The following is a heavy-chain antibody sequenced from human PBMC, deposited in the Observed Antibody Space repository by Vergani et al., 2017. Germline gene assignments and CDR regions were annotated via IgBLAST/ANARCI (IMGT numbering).Heavy chain of an antibody. D-gene: IGHD3-9*01. J-gene: IGHJ6*02. CDR3: ARVMYRDEASTGYRLEGMDI. V-gene: IGHV4-30-2*06. CDR2: IFHSGST. CDR1: GDSINSGHYS. Sequence: QLQESGSGLVKPSQTLSLTCTVSGDSINSGHYSWNWIRQSPSKGLEWIGYIFHSGSTNYNPSLNSRVTMSVDTSKNQFSLKLRSVTAADTAVYFCARVMYRDEASTGYRLEGMDIWGQGTTVTISS.